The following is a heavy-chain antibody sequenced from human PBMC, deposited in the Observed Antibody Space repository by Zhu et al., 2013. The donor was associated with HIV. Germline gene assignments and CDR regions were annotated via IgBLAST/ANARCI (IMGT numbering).Heavy chain of an antibody. CDR2: IIPMFGTA. V-gene: IGHV1-69*18. CDR1: GGTFSNYA. Sequence: QVQLVQSGAEVKKPGSSVKVSCKASGGTFSNYALSWVRQAPGQGLEWMGRIIPMFGTAKYAQKFQGRVTLSADESTTTAYMDLSSLRSEDTAVYFCARGVTCYSRGKTMDVWGQGTTVTVSS. D-gene: IGHD2-15*01. J-gene: IGHJ6*02. CDR3: ARGVTCYSRGKTMDV.